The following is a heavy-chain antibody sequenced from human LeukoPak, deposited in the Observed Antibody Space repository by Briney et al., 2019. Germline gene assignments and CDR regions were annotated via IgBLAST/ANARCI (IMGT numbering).Heavy chain of an antibody. Sequence: GGSLRLSCAASEFTVRSYHMSWVRQAPGKGLEWVSAISDSGGSTFYADSVKGRFTISRDNAKNSLNLQMNSLSAEDTAVYYCARIAAMIRGDYYFYYMDVWGKGTTVTISS. CDR2: ISDSGGST. D-gene: IGHD3-10*01. V-gene: IGHV3-23*01. J-gene: IGHJ6*03. CDR1: EFTVRSYH. CDR3: ARIAAMIRGDYYFYYMDV.